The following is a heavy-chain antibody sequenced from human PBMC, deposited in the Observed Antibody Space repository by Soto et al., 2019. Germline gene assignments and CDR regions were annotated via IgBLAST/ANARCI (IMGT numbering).Heavy chain of an antibody. CDR2: IYYNGRT. Sequence: SETLSLTCTASGGSISSDDYYWSWIRQPPGKGLEWIGYIYYNGRTDYNPSLKSRVIISIDTSKNQFSLNLNSVSAADTAVYYCARGRSNSPDYFDYWGQGTLVTVSS. D-gene: IGHD6-6*01. CDR3: ARGRSNSPDYFDY. V-gene: IGHV4-30-4*01. J-gene: IGHJ4*02. CDR1: GGSISSDDYY.